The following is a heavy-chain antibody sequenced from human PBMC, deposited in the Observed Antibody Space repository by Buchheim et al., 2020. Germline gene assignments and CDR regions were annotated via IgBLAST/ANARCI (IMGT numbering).Heavy chain of an antibody. CDR1: GFTFSDHY. CDR3: ARESSSFGAYFDY. Sequence: QVQLVESGGGLVKAGGSLRLSCAASGFTFSDHYMSWIRQAPGKGLEWISYINSGGTKYYADSVRGRFTISRDNAKNSLYLQMNSLRVDDTAVYYCARESSSFGAYFDYWGQG. J-gene: IGHJ4*02. CDR2: INSGGTK. V-gene: IGHV3-11*01. D-gene: IGHD3-16*01.